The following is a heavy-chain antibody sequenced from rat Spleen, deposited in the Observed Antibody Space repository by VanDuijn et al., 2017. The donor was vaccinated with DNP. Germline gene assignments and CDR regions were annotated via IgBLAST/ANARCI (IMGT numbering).Heavy chain of an antibody. CDR2: ITRSGGSP. Sequence: EVQLVESGGDLVQPGRSLTLSCVASGFTFNNYWMAWIRQVPGKGLEWVASITRSGGSPFYPDSVKDRFTISRDNAKSTLYLQMNSLRSEDMATYYCVRWNSGHFDYGGQGVMVTVSS. CDR3: VRWNSGHFDY. J-gene: IGHJ2*01. V-gene: IGHV5-31*01. CDR1: GFTFNNYW. D-gene: IGHD4-3*01.